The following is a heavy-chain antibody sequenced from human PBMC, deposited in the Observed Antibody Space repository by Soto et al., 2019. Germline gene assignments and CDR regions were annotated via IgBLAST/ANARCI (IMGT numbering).Heavy chain of an antibody. CDR1: GFSLTTPGMC. CDR2: IDWDDDK. Sequence: EFGPTLVHPRQTLTLTCTFSGFSLTTPGMCVSWIRQPPVKALEWLAVIDWDDDKYYSTSLKTRLSISMDTSKNQVVLEMTNVATVDTATYYCAHIRGAGAYYYYPMHXRGQGTTVTVS. D-gene: IGHD3-10*01. CDR3: AHIRGAGAYYYYPMHX. V-gene: IGHV2-70*12. J-gene: IGHJ6*02.